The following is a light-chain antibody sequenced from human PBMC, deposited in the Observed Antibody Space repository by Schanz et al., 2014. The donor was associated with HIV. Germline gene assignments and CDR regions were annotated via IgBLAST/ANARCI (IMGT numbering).Light chain of an antibody. CDR2: DVS. CDR3: GALSTSDAPV. V-gene: IGLV2-14*03. CDR1: TSDVGVYNY. Sequence: QSALTQSASVSGSPGQSITISCTGTTSDVGVYNYVSWYQHHPGKVPKLMIFDVSNRPSGVSNRFSGSKSGNTASLTISGLQAEDEADYYCGALSTSDAPVFGTGTKLTVL. J-gene: IGLJ1*01.